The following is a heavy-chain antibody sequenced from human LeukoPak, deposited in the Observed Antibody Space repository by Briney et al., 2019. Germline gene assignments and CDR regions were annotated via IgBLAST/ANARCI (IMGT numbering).Heavy chain of an antibody. D-gene: IGHD3-22*01. V-gene: IGHV1-2*02. CDR3: ARGAITYYYDSSGFIDY. CDR1: GYTFTGYY. J-gene: IGHJ4*02. Sequence: ASVKVSCKASGYTFTGYYIHWVRQAPGQGLEWMGWINPNSGGTNYAQKFQGRVTMTRDTSISTAYMELSRLRSDDTAVYYCARGAITYYYDSSGFIDYWGQGTLVTVSS. CDR2: INPNSGGT.